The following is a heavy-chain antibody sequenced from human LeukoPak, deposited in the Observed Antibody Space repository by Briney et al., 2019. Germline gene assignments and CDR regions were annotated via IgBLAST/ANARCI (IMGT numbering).Heavy chain of an antibody. J-gene: IGHJ6*02. V-gene: IGHV1-69*13. CDR3: AREDTYVLTTYYYYGMDV. D-gene: IGHD1-1*01. CDR2: IIPIFGTA. Sequence: SVKVSCKASGYTFTSYGISWVRQAPGQGLEWMGGIIPIFGTANYAQKFQGRVTITADESTSTAYMELSSLRSEDTAVYYCAREDTYVLTTYYYYGMDVWGQGTTVTVSS. CDR1: GYTFTSYG.